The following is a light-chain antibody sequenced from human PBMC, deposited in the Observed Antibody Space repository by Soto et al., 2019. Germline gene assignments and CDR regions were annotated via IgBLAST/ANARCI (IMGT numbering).Light chain of an antibody. CDR2: AVT. CDR1: SCDVGGYNY. V-gene: IGLV2-11*01. CDR3: CSYAGSYTHYV. Sequence: QSALTQPRSVSGSPGQSVTISCTGTSCDVGGYNYVSWYQQYPGKAPKVMIYAVTKRPSGVPDRISGSKSGNTASLTISGLQAEDEADYYCCSYAGSYTHYVFGTGTKLTV. J-gene: IGLJ1*01.